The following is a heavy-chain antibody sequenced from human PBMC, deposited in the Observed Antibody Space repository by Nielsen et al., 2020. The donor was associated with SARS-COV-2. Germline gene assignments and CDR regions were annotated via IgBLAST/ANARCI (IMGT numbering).Heavy chain of an antibody. Sequence: WIRQPPGKGLEWIGSIYYSGSTYYNPSLKSRVTISVDTSKNQFSLKLSSVTAADTAVYYCARLPHGGFGELLFTSYHYYGMDVWGQGTTVTVSS. J-gene: IGHJ6*02. V-gene: IGHV4-39*01. CDR2: IYYSGST. D-gene: IGHD3-10*01. CDR3: ARLPHGGFGELLFTSYHYYGMDV.